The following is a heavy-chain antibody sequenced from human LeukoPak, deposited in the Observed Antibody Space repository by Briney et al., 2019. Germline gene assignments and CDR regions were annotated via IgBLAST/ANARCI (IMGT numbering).Heavy chain of an antibody. CDR1: GGSITSGTYY. J-gene: IGHJ4*02. Sequence: SETLSLTCAVSGGSITSGTYYWPWIRQPAGKGLEWIGRIHTSRSTNYNPSLDSRVTISLDTSKNQFSLRLSSVTAADTAVYYCARDSPGSYFDYWGQGTLVTVSS. V-gene: IGHV4-61*02. CDR3: ARDSPGSYFDY. CDR2: IHTSRST.